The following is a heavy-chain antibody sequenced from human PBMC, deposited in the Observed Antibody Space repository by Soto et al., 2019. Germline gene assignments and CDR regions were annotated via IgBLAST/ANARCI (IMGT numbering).Heavy chain of an antibody. Sequence: QVQVVQSGAEVKKPGASVKVSCKASGYYFTNYGITWVRQVPGQGLGWMGRISSYNGDTNYAQKFQDRVTMTRDRSTQRAYMELRSMKSDDTAMYYCATGALESPYSSDWYVIVEIDYWGPGSLVTGSS. CDR2: ISSYNGDT. CDR3: ATGALESPYSSDWYVIVEIDY. V-gene: IGHV1-18*01. D-gene: IGHD6-19*01. CDR1: GYYFTNYG. J-gene: IGHJ4*02.